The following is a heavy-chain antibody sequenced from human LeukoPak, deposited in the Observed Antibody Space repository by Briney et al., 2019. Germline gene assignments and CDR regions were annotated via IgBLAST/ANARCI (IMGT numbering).Heavy chain of an antibody. CDR2: ISGSGGST. CDR3: AKGFLVRYFDWPTNDAFDI. CDR1: GFTFSSYA. J-gene: IGHJ3*02. Sequence: PGGSLRLSCAASGFTFSSYAMSWVRQAPGKGLEWVSAISGSGGSTYYADSVKGRFTISRDNSKNTLYLQMNSLRAEDTAVYYCAKGFLVRYFDWPTNDAFDIWGQGTMVTVSS. V-gene: IGHV3-23*01. D-gene: IGHD3-9*01.